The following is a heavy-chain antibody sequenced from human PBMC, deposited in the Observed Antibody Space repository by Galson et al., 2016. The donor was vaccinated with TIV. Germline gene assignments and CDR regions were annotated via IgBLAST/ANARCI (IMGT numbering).Heavy chain of an antibody. CDR1: GYSISSGYY. Sequence: ETLSLTCAVSGYSISSGYYWGWIRQPPGKGLEYIGSSYQSGNTYNNPSLQSRVTISGDLSRNQFSLTLISVTAADTAVYYCVRHYDFRLAYFDLWGRGTLVTVSS. CDR2: SYQSGNT. D-gene: IGHD3-3*01. J-gene: IGHJ2*01. V-gene: IGHV4-38-2*01. CDR3: VRHYDFRLAYFDL.